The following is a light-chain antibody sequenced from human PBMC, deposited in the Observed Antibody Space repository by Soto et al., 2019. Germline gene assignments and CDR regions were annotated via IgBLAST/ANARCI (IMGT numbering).Light chain of an antibody. CDR2: GNN. CDR1: SSNIGAGYE. V-gene: IGLV1-40*01. J-gene: IGLJ1*01. Sequence: QSVLTQPSSVSGAPGQRVTISCTGSSSNIGAGYEVHWYQQLPGTAPKILIYGNNNRPSGVPDRFSGSKSGTSASLAITGLQAEDEADYYCQSYDSSLSALYVFGTGTKLTVL. CDR3: QSYDSSLSALYV.